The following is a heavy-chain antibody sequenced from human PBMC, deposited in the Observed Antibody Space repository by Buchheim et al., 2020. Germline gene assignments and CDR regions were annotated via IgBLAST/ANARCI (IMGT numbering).Heavy chain of an antibody. D-gene: IGHD3-22*01. CDR3: AKEVGYYDSSGPSD. Sequence: QVQLVESGGGVVQPGRSLRLSCAASGFTFSSYGMHWVRQAPGKGLEWVAVISYDGSNKYYADSVKGRFTISRDNSKNTLYLQMNSLRAEDTAVYYCAKEVGYYDSSGPSDWGQGTL. V-gene: IGHV3-30*18. J-gene: IGHJ4*02. CDR2: ISYDGSNK. CDR1: GFTFSSYG.